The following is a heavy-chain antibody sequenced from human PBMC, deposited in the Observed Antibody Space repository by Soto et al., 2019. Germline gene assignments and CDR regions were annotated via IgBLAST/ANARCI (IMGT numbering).Heavy chain of an antibody. CDR1: GYSFTSYW. J-gene: IGHJ5*02. CDR2: IDPSDSYT. V-gene: IGHV5-10-1*01. D-gene: IGHD2-2*01. CDR3: ARHCYANRVYNLFDP. Sequence: GESLKISCKGSGYSFTSYWISWVRQMPGKGLEWMGRIDPSDSYTNYSTSFQGHVTISADKSISTAYLQWSSLKASDTAMYYCARHCYANRVYNLFDPWGQGTLVTVSS.